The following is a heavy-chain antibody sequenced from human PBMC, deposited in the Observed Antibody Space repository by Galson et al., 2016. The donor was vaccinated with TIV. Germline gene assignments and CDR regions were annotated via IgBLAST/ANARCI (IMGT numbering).Heavy chain of an antibody. J-gene: IGHJ4*02. D-gene: IGHD3-16*01. Sequence: CAISGDSVSSHSAAWNWLRPSPSRGLEWLGRTFYRSKWYNDYAPSVKSRITINPDTSKNQFSLQLNSVTPEDTAVYYCARATPSVFGIIMTLDSWGQGTLVTVSS. V-gene: IGHV6-1*01. CDR2: TFYRSKWYN. CDR1: GDSVSSHSAA. CDR3: ARATPSVFGIIMTLDS.